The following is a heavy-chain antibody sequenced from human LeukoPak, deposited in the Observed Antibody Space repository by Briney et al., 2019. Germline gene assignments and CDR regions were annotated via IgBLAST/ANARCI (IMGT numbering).Heavy chain of an antibody. CDR3: ARETRYCSGGSCYSGMDV. Sequence: PSETLSLTCGVSGGSISSRNWWSWIRQPPGKGLEWIGYIYHSGSTYYNPSLKSRVTISVDRSKNQFSLKLSSVTAADTAVYYCARETRYCSGGSCYSGMDVWGQGTTVTVSS. CDR2: IYHSGST. CDR1: GGSISSRNW. J-gene: IGHJ6*02. V-gene: IGHV4-30-2*01. D-gene: IGHD2-15*01.